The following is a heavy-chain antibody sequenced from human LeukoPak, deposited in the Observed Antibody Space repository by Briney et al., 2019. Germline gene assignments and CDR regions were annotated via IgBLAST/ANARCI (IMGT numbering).Heavy chain of an antibody. V-gene: IGHV5-51*01. CDR1: GYSFTSYW. D-gene: IGHD5-24*01. CDR3: ARREGPYYFDY. Sequence: GESLKISCKGSGYSFTSYWIGWVRQMPGKGLEWMGIIYPADSDTRYSPSFQGQVSISADKSISTAYLQCSSLKASDTAMYYCARREGPYYFDYWGQGTLVTVSS. CDR2: IYPADSDT. J-gene: IGHJ4*02.